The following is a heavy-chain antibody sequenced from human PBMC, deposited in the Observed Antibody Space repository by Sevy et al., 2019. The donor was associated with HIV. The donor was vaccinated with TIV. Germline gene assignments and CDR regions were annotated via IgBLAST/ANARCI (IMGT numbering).Heavy chain of an antibody. CDR1: GFIVRSNY. D-gene: IGHD3-10*01. J-gene: IGHJ4*02. CDR3: ADPTVGEVP. Sequence: GGSLRLSCAASGFIVRSNYMTWVRQAPGKGLEWVSVIYSSGGAYYADSVKGRFTISRDNSKNTLYLQMNSLRAEDTAIYYCADPTVGEVPWGQGTLVTVSS. V-gene: IGHV3-53*01. CDR2: IYSSGGA.